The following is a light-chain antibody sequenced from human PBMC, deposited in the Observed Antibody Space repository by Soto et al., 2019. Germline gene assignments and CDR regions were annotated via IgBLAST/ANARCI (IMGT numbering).Light chain of an antibody. CDR3: QQYNSYWT. CDR2: GAS. J-gene: IGKJ1*01. V-gene: IGKV3-15*01. CDR1: QSVSTD. Sequence: EIAMTQSPATRSVALVERATLSCRAIQSVSTDLAWYTQKPGHAPRLLIFGASTRATGIPARFSGSGSGTEFILTISSMEPEDFATYYCQQYNSYWTFGQGTKVDI.